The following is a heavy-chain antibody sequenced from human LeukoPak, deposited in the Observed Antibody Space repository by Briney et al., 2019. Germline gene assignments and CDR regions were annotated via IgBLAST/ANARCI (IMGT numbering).Heavy chain of an antibody. V-gene: IGHV3-21*01. J-gene: IGHJ4*02. CDR2: VSSSSSYI. Sequence: PGGSLRLSCAASGFTFSSYSMNWVRQAPGKGLEWVSSVSSSSSYIYYADSAKGRFTISRDNAKNSLYLQMNSLRAEDTALYYCARDHDYGDYVPDYWGQGTLVTVSS. CDR1: GFTFSSYS. D-gene: IGHD4-17*01. CDR3: ARDHDYGDYVPDY.